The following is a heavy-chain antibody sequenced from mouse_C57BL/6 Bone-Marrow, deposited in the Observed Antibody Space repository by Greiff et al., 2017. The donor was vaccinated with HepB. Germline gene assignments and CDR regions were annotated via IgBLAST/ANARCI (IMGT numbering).Heavy chain of an antibody. CDR2: ISNLAYSI. CDR3: ARTTEGYFDV. J-gene: IGHJ1*03. CDR1: GFTFSDYG. V-gene: IGHV5-15*01. D-gene: IGHD1-1*01. Sequence: EVQRVESGGGLVQPGGSLKLSCAASGFTFSDYGMAWVRQAPRKGPEWVAFISNLAYSIYYADTVTGRFTISRENAKYTLYLEMSSLRSEDTAMYYCARTTEGYFDVWGTGTTVTVSS.